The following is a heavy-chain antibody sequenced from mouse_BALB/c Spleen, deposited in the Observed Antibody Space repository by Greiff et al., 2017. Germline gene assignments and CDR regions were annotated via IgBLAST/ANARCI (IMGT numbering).Heavy chain of an antibody. CDR2: ISSGGGST. J-gene: IGHJ3*01. V-gene: IGHV5-17*03. D-gene: IGHD2-3*01. CDR1: GFTFSSFG. Sequence: EVKLVESGGGLVQPGGSRKLSCAASGFTFSSFGMHWVRQAPEKGLEWVAYISSGGGSTYYPDTVKGRFTISRDNAKNTLYLQMSSLKSEDTAMYYCAKLYDGYYALAYWGQGTLVTVSA. CDR3: AKLYDGYYALAY.